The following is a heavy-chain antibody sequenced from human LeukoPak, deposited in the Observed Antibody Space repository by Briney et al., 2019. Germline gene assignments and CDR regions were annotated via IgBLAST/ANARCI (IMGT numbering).Heavy chain of an antibody. CDR2: VYDSGST. D-gene: IGHD3-10*01. CDR3: VREVRGFYYYYYMDV. Sequence: SETLSLTCTVSGGSISSYYWSWIRQPPGKGLEWIGYVYDSGSTNYNPSLKSRVTISIDTSKNQFSLKLSSVTAADTAVYYCVREVRGFYYYYYMDVWGKGTTVTVSS. V-gene: IGHV4-59*01. CDR1: GGSISSYY. J-gene: IGHJ6*03.